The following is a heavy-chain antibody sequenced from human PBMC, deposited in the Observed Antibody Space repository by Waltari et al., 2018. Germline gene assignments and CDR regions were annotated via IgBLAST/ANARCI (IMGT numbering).Heavy chain of an antibody. Sequence: QVQLVQSGAEVKKPGASVKVSCKASGYTFTGYYMHWVRQAPGQGLEWMGRINPNSGGTNYAQKFQGRITMTRDTSISTAYMELSRLRSDDTAVYYCARAPWTNYAGDGVDYWGQGTLVTVSS. V-gene: IGHV1-2*06. CDR1: GYTFTGYY. CDR3: ARAPWTNYAGDGVDY. CDR2: INPNSGGT. J-gene: IGHJ4*02. D-gene: IGHD1-7*01.